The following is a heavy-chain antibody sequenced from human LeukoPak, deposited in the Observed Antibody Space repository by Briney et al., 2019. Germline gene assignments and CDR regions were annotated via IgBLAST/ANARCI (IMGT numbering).Heavy chain of an antibody. D-gene: IGHD4-17*01. V-gene: IGHV1-8*01. CDR1: GYTFTSYD. Sequence: GASVKVSCKASGYTFTSYDINWVRQATGQGLEWMGWMNPNSGNTGYAQKFQGRVTMTRNTSISTAYMELSSLRSEDTAVYYCARGLNGDYLLVTDYWGQGTLVPVSS. CDR3: ARGLNGDYLLVTDY. J-gene: IGHJ4*02. CDR2: MNPNSGNT.